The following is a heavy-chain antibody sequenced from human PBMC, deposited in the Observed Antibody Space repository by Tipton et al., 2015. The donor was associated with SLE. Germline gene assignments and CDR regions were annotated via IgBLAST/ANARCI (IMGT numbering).Heavy chain of an antibody. CDR3: ARDLGVGAVRPSP. CDR1: GFTFSSYS. CDR2: ISSSSSTI. J-gene: IGHJ5*02. D-gene: IGHD1-26*01. Sequence: SLRLSCAASGFTFSSYSMNWVRQAPGKGLEWVSYISSSSSTIYYADSVKGRFTISRDNAKNSLYLQMNSLRAEDTAVYYCARDLGVGAVRPSPWGQGTLVTVSS. V-gene: IGHV3-48*01.